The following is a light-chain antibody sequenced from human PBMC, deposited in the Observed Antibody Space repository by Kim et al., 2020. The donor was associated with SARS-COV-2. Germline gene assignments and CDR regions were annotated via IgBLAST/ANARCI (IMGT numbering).Light chain of an antibody. CDR1: QGVSSY. J-gene: IGKJ5*01. Sequence: SLSPGERATRCCRASQGVSSYLAWYQQKPGQAPRLLIYDASNRATGIPARFSGSGSGTDFTLTSSSLEPEDFAVYYCQQRSNWITFGQGTRLEIK. V-gene: IGKV3-11*01. CDR3: QQRSNWIT. CDR2: DAS.